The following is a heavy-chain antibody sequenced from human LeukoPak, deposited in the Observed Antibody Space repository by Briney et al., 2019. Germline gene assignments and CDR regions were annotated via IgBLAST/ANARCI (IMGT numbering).Heavy chain of an antibody. Sequence: GGSLRLSCAASGFTFSSYAMSWVRQAPGKGLEWVSAISGSGGSTYYADSVKGRFTISRDNPKNTLYLQMNSPRAEDTAVYYCAKGRPRQLTYYFDYWGQGTLVTVSS. J-gene: IGHJ4*02. V-gene: IGHV3-23*01. D-gene: IGHD3-16*02. CDR1: GFTFSSYA. CDR3: AKGRPRQLTYYFDY. CDR2: ISGSGGST.